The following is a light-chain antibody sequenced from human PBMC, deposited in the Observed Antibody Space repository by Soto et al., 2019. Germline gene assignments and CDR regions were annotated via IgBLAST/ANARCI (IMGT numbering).Light chain of an antibody. CDR3: VLYMGSGISV. Sequence: QAVVTQEPSFSVSPGRTVTLTCGLSSGSVSTSYYSSGYQQTPGQAPRTLIYTTNTRSSGVPDRFAGSILGNKAALTITGAQADDESDYYCVLYMGSGISVFGGGTKVTVL. J-gene: IGLJ3*02. CDR2: TTN. V-gene: IGLV8-61*01. CDR1: SGSVSTSYY.